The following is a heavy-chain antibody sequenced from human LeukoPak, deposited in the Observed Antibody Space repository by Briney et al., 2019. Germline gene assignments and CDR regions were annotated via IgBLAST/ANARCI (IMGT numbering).Heavy chain of an antibody. J-gene: IGHJ4*02. Sequence: SETLSLTCTVSGGSVSSYYWSWIRQPPGKGLEWIGNIYSSGSTNYNPSLKSRVTISVDTSKNQFSLKLTSVTAADTAVYYCARDHTYSTSYYFDSWGQGTPVTVSS. V-gene: IGHV4-59*02. CDR2: IYSSGST. CDR1: GGSVSSYY. D-gene: IGHD6-13*01. CDR3: ARDHTYSTSYYFDS.